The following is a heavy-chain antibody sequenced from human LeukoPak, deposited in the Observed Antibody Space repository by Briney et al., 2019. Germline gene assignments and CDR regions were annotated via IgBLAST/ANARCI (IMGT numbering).Heavy chain of an antibody. Sequence: GASVKVSCKASGGTFSSYAMHWVRQAPGKGLEWVAVISYDGSNKYYADSVKGRFTISRDNSKNTLYLQMNSLRAEDTAVYYCARGRDGYESFYYYGMDVWGQGTTVTVSS. V-gene: IGHV3-30-3*01. CDR1: GGTFSSYA. J-gene: IGHJ6*02. CDR3: ARGRDGYESFYYYGMDV. D-gene: IGHD5-12*01. CDR2: ISYDGSNK.